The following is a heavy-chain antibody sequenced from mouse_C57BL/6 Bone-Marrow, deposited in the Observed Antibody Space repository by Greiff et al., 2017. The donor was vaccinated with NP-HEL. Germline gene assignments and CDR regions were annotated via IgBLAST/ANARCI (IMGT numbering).Heavy chain of an antibody. CDR3: ARGGNITTVVYWYFDV. V-gene: IGHV1-69*01. CDR1: GYTFTSYW. Sequence: QVQLQQPGAELVMPGASVKLSCKASGYTFTSYWMHWVKQRPGQGLEWIGEIDPSDSYTNYNQKFKGKSTLTVDKSSSTAYMQLSSLTSEDSAVYYCARGGNITTVVYWYFDVWGTGTTVTVSS. D-gene: IGHD1-1*01. CDR2: IDPSDSYT. J-gene: IGHJ1*03.